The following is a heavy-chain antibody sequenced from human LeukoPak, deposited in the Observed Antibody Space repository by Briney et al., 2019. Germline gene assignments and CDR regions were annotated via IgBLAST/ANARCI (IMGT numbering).Heavy chain of an antibody. CDR1: GFTVSGSA. D-gene: IGHD5-12*01. V-gene: IGHV3-73*01. CDR2: IRTEANSYAT. CDR3: TPNNSGYEAGALLDY. J-gene: IGHJ4*02. Sequence: GRSLRLSCAAAGFTVSGSAMHWVSQDSGEWLEWHGRIRTEANSYATASAASVKGRFTISRDDSKTPAYLQMNSLKTKDTAVYYWTPNNSGYEAGALLDYWGQGAQVTVSS.